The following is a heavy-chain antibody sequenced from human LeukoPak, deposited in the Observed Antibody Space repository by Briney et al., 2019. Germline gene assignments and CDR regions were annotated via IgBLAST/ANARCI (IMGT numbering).Heavy chain of an antibody. Sequence: GGSLRLSCAASGFIFSTYAMTWVRQAPGKGLEWVSGISGGGGTTYYTDSVEGRFTISRDNAKNSLYLQMNSLRPEDTALYYCTKYVGPGSSGSQRYFDYWGQGTLVTVSS. J-gene: IGHJ4*02. V-gene: IGHV3-23*01. CDR3: TKYVGPGSSGSQRYFDY. D-gene: IGHD6-19*01. CDR1: GFIFSTYA. CDR2: ISGGGGTT.